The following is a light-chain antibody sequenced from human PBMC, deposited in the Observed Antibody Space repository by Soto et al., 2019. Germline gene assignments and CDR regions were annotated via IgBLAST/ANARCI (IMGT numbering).Light chain of an antibody. CDR3: QQSYSTSWT. CDR2: AAS. J-gene: IGKJ1*01. Sequence: IQMTQSPSSLSAAVGDRVTITFRSSQSISSYLNWYQQKPGKAPKLLIYAASSLQSGVPSSFSGSGSGTDFTLTISSLQPEDFATYYCQQSYSTSWTFGQGTNVDIK. CDR1: QSISSY. V-gene: IGKV1-39*01.